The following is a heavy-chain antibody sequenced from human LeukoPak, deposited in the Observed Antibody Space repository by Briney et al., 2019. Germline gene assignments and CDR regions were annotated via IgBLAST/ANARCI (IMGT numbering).Heavy chain of an antibody. Sequence: PSETLSLTCTVSGGSISSGGYYWSWIRQPPGKGLEWIGYIYYSGSTNYNPSLKSRVTISVDTSKNQFSLKLNSVTAADTAVYYCARRELGDAFDIWGQGTMVTVSS. J-gene: IGHJ3*02. CDR3: ARRELGDAFDI. D-gene: IGHD3-10*01. CDR1: GGSISSGGYY. CDR2: IYYSGST. V-gene: IGHV4-61*08.